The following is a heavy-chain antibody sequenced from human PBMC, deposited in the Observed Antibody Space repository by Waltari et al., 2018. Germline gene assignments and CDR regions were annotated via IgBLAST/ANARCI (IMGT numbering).Heavy chain of an antibody. CDR2: IYAVRST. CDR3: AREVREQLWSRYLDS. D-gene: IGHD1-1*01. V-gene: IGHV4-59*01. CDR1: GGSLSGYY. J-gene: IGHJ4*02. Sequence: QVQLQESGPGLVKPSETLSVTCNVSGGSLSGYYWSWIRQSPGKGLEFIGYIYAVRSTSYNPSLQGRVTSSLDTSNNQFSLRLRSVTAADTAVYYCAREVREQLWSRYLDSWGQGTLVTVSS.